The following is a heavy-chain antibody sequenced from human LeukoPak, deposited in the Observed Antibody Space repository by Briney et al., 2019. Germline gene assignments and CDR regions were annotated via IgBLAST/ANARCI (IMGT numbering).Heavy chain of an antibody. CDR1: GGTFSSYA. J-gene: IGHJ4*02. Sequence: GASVKVSCKASGGTFSSYAISWVRQAPGQGLEWMGRIIPIFGTANYAQKFQDRVTITTDESTSTAYMELSSLRSEDTAVYYCAREDYDFWSGYYTPTYYFDYWGQGTLVTVSS. CDR3: AREDYDFWSGYYTPTYYFDY. V-gene: IGHV1-69*05. D-gene: IGHD3-3*01. CDR2: IIPIFGTA.